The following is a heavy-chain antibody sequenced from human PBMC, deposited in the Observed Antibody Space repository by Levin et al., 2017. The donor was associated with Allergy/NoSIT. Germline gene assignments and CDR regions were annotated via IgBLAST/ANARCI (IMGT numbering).Heavy chain of an antibody. Sequence: GESLKISCKASGYVFTGYYMHWVRQAPGQGLVWMGRINPTSGDTDYAQKFRDRIIMTRDTSINTAYMELSRLRSDDTAVYYCARGGPLDWGQGTLVTVSS. CDR3: ARGGPLD. V-gene: IGHV1-2*06. J-gene: IGHJ4*02. CDR1: GYVFTGYY. CDR2: INPTSGDT.